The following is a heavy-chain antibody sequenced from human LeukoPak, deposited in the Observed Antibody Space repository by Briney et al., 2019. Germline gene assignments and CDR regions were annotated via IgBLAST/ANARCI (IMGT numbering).Heavy chain of an antibody. CDR3: ASLGYSGYDFNY. CDR1: GGTFSSYA. J-gene: IGHJ4*02. CDR2: IIPILGIA. D-gene: IGHD5-12*01. V-gene: IGHV1-69*04. Sequence: SVKVSCRASGGTFSSYAISWVRQAPGQGLEWMGRIIPILGIANYAQKFQGRVTITADKSTSTAYMELNSLRSEDTAVYYCASLGYSGYDFNYWGQGTLVTVSS.